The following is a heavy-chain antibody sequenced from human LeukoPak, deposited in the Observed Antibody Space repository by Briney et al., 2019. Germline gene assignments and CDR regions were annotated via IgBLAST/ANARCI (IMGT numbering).Heavy chain of an antibody. Sequence: GGSLRLSCAASGFTFSSYGMHWVRQAPGKGLEWVAVISYDGSNKYYADSVKGRFTISRDNSKNTLYLQMNSLRAGDTAVYYCANGDPAMEEVFDYWGQGTLVTVSS. J-gene: IGHJ4*02. D-gene: IGHD5-18*01. V-gene: IGHV3-30*18. CDR2: ISYDGSNK. CDR1: GFTFSSYG. CDR3: ANGDPAMEEVFDY.